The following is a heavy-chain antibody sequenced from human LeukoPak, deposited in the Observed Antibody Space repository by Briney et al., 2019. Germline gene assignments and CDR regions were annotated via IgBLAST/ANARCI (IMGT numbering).Heavy chain of an antibody. V-gene: IGHV3-7*01. D-gene: IGHD3-22*01. CDR2: IKQDGSEK. Sequence: GGSLRLSCAASGFTFSSYWMSWVRQAPGKGLEWVANIKQDGSEKYYVDSVKGRLTISRDNPKNSLYLQMNSLSAEDTAVYYCAREGDYYDSSGYYLPSPSLIFDSWGQGTLVNVSS. J-gene: IGHJ4*02. CDR3: AREGDYYDSSGYYLPSPSLIFDS. CDR1: GFTFSSYW.